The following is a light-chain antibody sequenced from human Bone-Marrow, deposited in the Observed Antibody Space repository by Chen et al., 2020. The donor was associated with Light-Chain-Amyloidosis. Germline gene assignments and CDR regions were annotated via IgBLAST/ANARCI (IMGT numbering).Light chain of an antibody. CDR3: QSADSSGTYEVI. Sequence: SYELTQPPSVSVSPGQTARITCSGDDLPTKYAYWYQQKPGQAPVLVIHRDNERPSGISERFSGSSSGTTATLTIRGVRAEDEADYHCQSADSSGTYEVIFGGGTKLTVL. CDR2: RDN. J-gene: IGLJ2*01. V-gene: IGLV3-25*03. CDR1: DLPTKY.